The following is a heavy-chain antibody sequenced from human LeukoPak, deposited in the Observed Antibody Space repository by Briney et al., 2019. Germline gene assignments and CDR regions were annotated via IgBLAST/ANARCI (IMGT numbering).Heavy chain of an antibody. CDR3: AKKRTTTGLDY. CDR2: ISGSGDST. CDR1: GFTFSTYA. V-gene: IGHV3-23*01. J-gene: IGHJ4*02. D-gene: IGHD1-1*01. Sequence: GGSLRLSCAASGFTFSTYAMTWVRQAPGKGLEWVSTISGSGDSTYYADSVEGRFTISRDNSKNTVYLQMSSLRAEDTAVYYCAKKRTTTGLDYWGQGTLVTVSS.